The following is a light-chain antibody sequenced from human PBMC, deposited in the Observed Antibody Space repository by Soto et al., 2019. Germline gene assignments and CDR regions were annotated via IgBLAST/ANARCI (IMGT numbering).Light chain of an antibody. CDR2: AAS. CDR3: QQYSNWPPYT. V-gene: IGKV3-15*01. Sequence: EIVMTQSPATLSVSPGERATLSCRASQSVSSKLAWYQQKPGQAPRLLIYAASTSATGIPARFSGSGSGTEFTLTITSLQSEDFAVYYCQQYSNWPPYTFGQGTKLEIK. J-gene: IGKJ2*01. CDR1: QSVSSK.